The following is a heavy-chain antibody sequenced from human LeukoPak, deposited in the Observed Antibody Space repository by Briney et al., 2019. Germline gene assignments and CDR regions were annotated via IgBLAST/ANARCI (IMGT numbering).Heavy chain of an antibody. CDR3: ARSDYCSSTSCYMHY. V-gene: IGHV1-46*01. D-gene: IGHD2-2*02. CDR2: INPSGGST. CDR1: GYTFTTYY. J-gene: IGHJ4*02. Sequence: ASVKVSCKASGYTFTTYYMHWVRQAPGQGLEWMGIINPSGGSTSYAQKFQGRVTMTRDTSTSTVYMELSSLRLEDTAVYYCARSDYCSSTSCYMHYWGQGTLVTVSS.